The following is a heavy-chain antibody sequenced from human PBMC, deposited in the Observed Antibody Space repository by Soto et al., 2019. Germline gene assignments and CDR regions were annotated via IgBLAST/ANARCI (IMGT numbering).Heavy chain of an antibody. CDR2: MNPSGNT. D-gene: IGHD1-26*01. CDR3: ARPFLREASVSAFDI. CDR1: GYTFTNND. J-gene: IGHJ3*02. Sequence: GASVKVSCKASGYTFTNNDINWVRQAPGQGLEWMGWMNPSGNTGYAQKFQGRVTMTTNTSISTAYMKMSSLTSKDTAVYNCARPFLREASVSAFDIWGQGTVVTVSS. V-gene: IGHV1-8*01.